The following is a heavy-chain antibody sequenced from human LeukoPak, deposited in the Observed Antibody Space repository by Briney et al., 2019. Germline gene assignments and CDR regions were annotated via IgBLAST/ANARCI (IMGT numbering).Heavy chain of an antibody. CDR1: GFTFSSYA. Sequence: GRSLRLSCAASGFTFSSYAMHWDRQAPGKGLEWVAVISYDGSNKYYADSVKGRFTISRDNSKNTLYLQMNSLRAEDTAVYYCARGSPSAFDIWGQGTMVTVSS. D-gene: IGHD3-10*01. J-gene: IGHJ3*02. CDR3: ARGSPSAFDI. V-gene: IGHV3-30*01. CDR2: ISYDGSNK.